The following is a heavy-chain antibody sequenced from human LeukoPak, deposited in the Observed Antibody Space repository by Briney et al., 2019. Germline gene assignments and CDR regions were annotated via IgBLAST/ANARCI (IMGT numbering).Heavy chain of an antibody. D-gene: IGHD1-1*01. CDR3: ARGVQGPLGDWFDP. CDR1: GCTFTSYD. CDR2: MNPNSGNT. Sequence: GASVKVSCKSSGCTFTSYDINWVRQATGQGLEWMGWMNPNSGNTGYAQKFQGRVTMTRNTSISTAYMELSSLRSEDTAVYYCARGVQGPLGDWFDPWGQGTLVTVSS. J-gene: IGHJ5*02. V-gene: IGHV1-8*01.